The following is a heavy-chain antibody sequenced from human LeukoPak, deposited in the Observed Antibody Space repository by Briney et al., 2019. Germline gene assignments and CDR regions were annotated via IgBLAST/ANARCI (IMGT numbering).Heavy chain of an antibody. V-gene: IGHV3-33*08. CDR1: IFNFSSSG. J-gene: IGHJ4*02. CDR3: AIDWGARGYAPDY. Sequence: PGGSLRLSCAACIFNFSSSGMHWVRQAPGKGLEGVADIWCDGVNKYYGDPVKGRFTIVRDNSKNTLYLHCDTRGRAGVVVYYCAIDWGARGYAPDYWGQGTLVTVSS. CDR2: IWCDGVNK. D-gene: IGHD5-12*01.